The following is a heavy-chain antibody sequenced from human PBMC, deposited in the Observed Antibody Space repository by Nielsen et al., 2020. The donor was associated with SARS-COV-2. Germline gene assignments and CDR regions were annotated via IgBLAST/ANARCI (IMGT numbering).Heavy chain of an antibody. Sequence: SETLSLTCTVSGGSISDDYWSWIRQSPRKGLEWIGYIYYSGSTNYNPSLKSRVTISVDTSKNQFSLKLSSVTAADTAVYYCARDRLFNYPLDYWGQGTLVTVSS. CDR1: GGSISDDY. CDR3: ARDRLFNYPLDY. V-gene: IGHV4-59*01. CDR2: IYYSGST. J-gene: IGHJ4*02. D-gene: IGHD3-22*01.